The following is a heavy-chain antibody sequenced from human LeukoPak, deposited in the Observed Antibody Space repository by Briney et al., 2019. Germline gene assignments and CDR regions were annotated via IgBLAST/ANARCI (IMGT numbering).Heavy chain of an antibody. CDR3: ARGLPGIAAAGMLRMLGGLDY. Sequence: SETLSLTCAVYGGSFSGYYWSWIRQPPGKGLEWIGEINHSGSTNYNPSLKSRVTISVDTSKNQFSLKLSSVTAADTAVYYCARGLPGIAAAGMLRMLGGLDYWGQGTLVTVSS. CDR2: INHSGST. D-gene: IGHD6-13*01. V-gene: IGHV4-34*01. J-gene: IGHJ4*02. CDR1: GGSFSGYY.